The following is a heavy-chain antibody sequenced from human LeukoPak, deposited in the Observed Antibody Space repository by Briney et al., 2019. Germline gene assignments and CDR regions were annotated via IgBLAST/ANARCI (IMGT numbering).Heavy chain of an antibody. Sequence: ASVKVSCKASGYTFTNYGFSWVRQAPGQGLEWMGRISAYSGNINYAQKFKDRVTMTTDTSTSTAYMELRSLRSDDTAVYYCARGSTVTTLEYWGQGTLVTVSS. CDR3: ARGSTVTTLEY. CDR2: ISAYSGNI. D-gene: IGHD4-17*01. CDR1: GYTFTNYG. J-gene: IGHJ4*02. V-gene: IGHV1-18*01.